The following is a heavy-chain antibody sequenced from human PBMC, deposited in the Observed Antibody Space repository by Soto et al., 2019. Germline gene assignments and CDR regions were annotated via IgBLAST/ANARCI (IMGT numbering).Heavy chain of an antibody. J-gene: IGHJ3*02. CDR2: ISGSGGST. Sequence: GGSLRLSCAASGFTFSSYAMSWVRQAPGKGLEWVSAISGSGGSTYYADSVKGRFTISRDNSKNTLYLQMNSLRAEDTAVYYCARDQSGIAVAGKGDAFDIWGQGTMVTVSS. D-gene: IGHD6-19*01. CDR3: ARDQSGIAVAGKGDAFDI. V-gene: IGHV3-23*01. CDR1: GFTFSSYA.